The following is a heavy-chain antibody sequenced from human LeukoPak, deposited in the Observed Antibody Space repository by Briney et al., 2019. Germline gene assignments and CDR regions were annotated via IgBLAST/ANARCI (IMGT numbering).Heavy chain of an antibody. V-gene: IGHV4-30-2*01. CDR3: ARDRRGYYSDY. Sequence: SETLSLTCTVSGGSISSGGYYWGWIRQPPGKGLEWIGYIYHSGSTYYNPSLKSRVTISVDRSKNQFSLKLSSVTAADTAVYYCARDRRGYYSDYWGQGTLVTVSS. D-gene: IGHD3-22*01. J-gene: IGHJ4*02. CDR1: GGSISSGGYY. CDR2: IYHSGST.